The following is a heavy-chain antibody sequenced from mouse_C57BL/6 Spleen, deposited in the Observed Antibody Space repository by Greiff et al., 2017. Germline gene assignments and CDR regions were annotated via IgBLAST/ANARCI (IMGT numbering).Heavy chain of an antibody. V-gene: IGHV3-6*01. Sequence: EVQLQESGPGLVKPSQSLSLTCSVTGYSITSGYYWNWIRQFPGNKLEWMGYISYDGSNNYNPSLKNRIPITRDTSKNQFFLKLNSVTTEDTATYYCANYYYGSRAWFAYWGQGTLVTVSA. CDR3: ANYYYGSRAWFAY. CDR1: GYSITSGYY. CDR2: ISYDGSN. D-gene: IGHD1-1*01. J-gene: IGHJ3*01.